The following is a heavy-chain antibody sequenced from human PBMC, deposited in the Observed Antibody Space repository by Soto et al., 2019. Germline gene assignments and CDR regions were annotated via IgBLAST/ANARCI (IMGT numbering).Heavy chain of an antibody. D-gene: IGHD3-16*01. CDR1: GGSISSSNW. V-gene: IGHV4-4*02. J-gene: IGHJ5*02. CDR2: IYHSGST. CDR3: ARDRGGSTVSSKPLGEWFDP. Sequence: SETLSLTCAVSGGSISSSNWWSWVRQPPGKGLEWIGEIYHSGSTNYNPSLKSRVTISVDKSKNQFSLKLTSVTAADTAVYYCARDRGGSTVSSKPLGEWFDPWGKGTLVTVSS.